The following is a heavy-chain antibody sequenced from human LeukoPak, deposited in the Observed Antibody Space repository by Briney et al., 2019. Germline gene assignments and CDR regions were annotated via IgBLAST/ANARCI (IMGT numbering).Heavy chain of an antibody. Sequence: GASVKVSCKASGYTFTASGLCWVRQAPGQGLEWMGWINPYNDITDYAQTFKGRVTMTTDISTSTAYMELRSLRSDDTAVYYCARLFGELLLPSDHFYYMDVWGKGTAVTVSS. J-gene: IGHJ6*03. CDR1: GYTFTASG. D-gene: IGHD3-10*02. V-gene: IGHV1-18*01. CDR3: ARLFGELLLPSDHFYYMDV. CDR2: INPYNDIT.